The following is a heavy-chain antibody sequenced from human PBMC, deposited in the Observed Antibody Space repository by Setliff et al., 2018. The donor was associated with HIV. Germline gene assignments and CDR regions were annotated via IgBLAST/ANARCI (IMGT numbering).Heavy chain of an antibody. CDR2: IHHTGYI. J-gene: IGHJ4*02. CDR1: GGPSTDHY. D-gene: IGHD4-4*01. Sequence: SETLSLTCTVYGGPSTDHYWNWIRQSPGMGLEWIAEIHHTGYINYNPSLRSRVSVSRDMSSNQFSLRLSSVTAADAAVYYCAAFFVTPMTTQDFWGQGTLVTVSS. CDR3: AAFFVTPMTTQDF. V-gene: IGHV4-34*01.